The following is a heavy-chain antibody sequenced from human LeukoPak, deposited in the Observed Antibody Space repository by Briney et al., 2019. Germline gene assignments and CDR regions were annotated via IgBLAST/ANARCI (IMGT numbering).Heavy chain of an antibody. V-gene: IGHV3-74*01. Sequence: GSLRLSCAASGFTFSSYWMHWVRQATGKGLVWVSRINSDGSSTRYADSVKGRFTISRDNAKNTLYLQMNSLRAEDTAVYYCASPVQAIVVVPAPSVYYYGMGVWGQGITVTVSS. J-gene: IGHJ6*01. CDR1: GFTFSSYW. CDR3: ASPVQAIVVVPAPSVYYYGMGV. CDR2: INSDGSST. D-gene: IGHD2-2*01.